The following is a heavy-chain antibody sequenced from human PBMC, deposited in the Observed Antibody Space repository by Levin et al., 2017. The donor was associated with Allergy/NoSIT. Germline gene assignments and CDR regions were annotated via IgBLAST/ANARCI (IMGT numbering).Heavy chain of an antibody. Sequence: AGGSLRLSCAASGFTFTTYSMNWVRQAPGKGLEWVSSISSTSSYIYYADSLKGRFTISRDNAKNSLYLQMNSLRAEDTAVYFCTRGYEGRYGAYDHWYFDLWGRGTLVTVSS. CDR1: GFTFTTYS. CDR3: TRGYEGRYGAYDHWYFDL. J-gene: IGHJ2*01. CDR2: ISSTSSYI. V-gene: IGHV3-21*01. D-gene: IGHD4-17*01.